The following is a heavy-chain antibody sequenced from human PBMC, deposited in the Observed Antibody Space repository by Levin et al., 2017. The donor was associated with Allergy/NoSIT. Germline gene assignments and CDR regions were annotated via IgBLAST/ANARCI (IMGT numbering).Heavy chain of an antibody. V-gene: IGHV3-23*01. CDR2: ISASGGRT. CDR1: GFMFYNYD. J-gene: IGHJ5*02. Sequence: GGSLRLSCVGSGFMFYNYDMSWVRQVPGKGPEWVSGISASGGRTYYADSVTGRFTISRDNSKNTLHLQMNSLRDEDTAVYYCAVPDYGGSSVPPWFDPWGQGTLVTVSS. CDR3: AVPDYGGSSVPPWFDP. D-gene: IGHD4-23*01.